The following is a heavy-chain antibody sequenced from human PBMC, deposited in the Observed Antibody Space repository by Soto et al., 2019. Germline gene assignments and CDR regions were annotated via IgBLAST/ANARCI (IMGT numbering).Heavy chain of an antibody. V-gene: IGHV3-33*01. Sequence: GGSLRLSCAASGFTFSSYGMHWVRQAPGKGLEWVAVIWYDGSNKYYADSVKGRFTISRDNSKNTLYLQMNSLRAEDTAVYYCAREALSYLSIGYMDVWGKGTTVTVSS. CDR2: IWYDGSNK. J-gene: IGHJ6*03. CDR3: AREALSYLSIGYMDV. CDR1: GFTFSSYG. D-gene: IGHD2-21*01.